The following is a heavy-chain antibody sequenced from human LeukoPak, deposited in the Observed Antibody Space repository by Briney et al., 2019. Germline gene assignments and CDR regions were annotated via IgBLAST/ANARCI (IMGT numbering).Heavy chain of an antibody. CDR2: VHHTGRA. J-gene: IGHJ5*02. CDR3: AREPDA. Sequence: SETLSLTCTVSGDSISGSNYHWGWIRQPPGKGLEWLGTVHHTGRAFYNPSLRGRTTVSVDTSKNQFSLKLTSMTAADTAVYYCAREPDAWGQGTLVTVSS. V-gene: IGHV4-39*07. CDR1: GDSISGSNYH.